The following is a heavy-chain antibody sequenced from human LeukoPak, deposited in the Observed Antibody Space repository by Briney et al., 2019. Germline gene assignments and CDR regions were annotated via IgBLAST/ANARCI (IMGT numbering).Heavy chain of an antibody. J-gene: IGHJ4*02. Sequence: SETLSLTCAVSGGSISSGGYSWSWIRQPPGKSLEWIGYIYHSGSTYYNPSLKSRVTISVDRSKNQFSLKLSSVTAADTAVYYCARALYCSGGSCYFDYWGQGTLVTVSS. D-gene: IGHD2-15*01. V-gene: IGHV4-30-2*01. CDR2: IYHSGST. CDR3: ARALYCSGGSCYFDY. CDR1: GGSISSGGYS.